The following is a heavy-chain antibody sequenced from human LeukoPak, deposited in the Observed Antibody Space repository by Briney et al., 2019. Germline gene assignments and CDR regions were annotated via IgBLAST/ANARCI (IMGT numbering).Heavy chain of an antibody. CDR1: GFTFSIST. Sequence: GGSLRLSCAASGFTFSISTMNWVRQAPGKGLEWVSSISSSSSNMHYADSVKGRLTISRDNAKNSLYLQMNSLRAEDTAVYYCARDPRINLGYCSGGSCYPGALDIWGQGTMVTVSS. CDR3: ARDPRINLGYCSGGSCYPGALDI. D-gene: IGHD2-15*01. CDR2: ISSSSSNM. J-gene: IGHJ3*02. V-gene: IGHV3-21*01.